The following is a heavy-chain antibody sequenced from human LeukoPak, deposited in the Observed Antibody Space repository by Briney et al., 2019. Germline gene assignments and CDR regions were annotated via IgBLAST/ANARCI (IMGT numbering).Heavy chain of an antibody. Sequence: PGGSLRLSCAASGFTFSSYWMSWMRQAPGKGLEWVANIKYDGNEEYYVDSVKGRFTISRDNAKNTMYLQMNSLRAEDSAVYYCARALGYSYGYGIYWGQGTLVTVSS. J-gene: IGHJ4*02. CDR1: GFTFSSYW. CDR3: ARALGYSYGYGIY. D-gene: IGHD5-18*01. V-gene: IGHV3-7*01. CDR2: IKYDGNEE.